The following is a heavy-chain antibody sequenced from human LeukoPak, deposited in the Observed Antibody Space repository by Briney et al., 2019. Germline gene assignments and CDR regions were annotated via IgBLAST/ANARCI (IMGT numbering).Heavy chain of an antibody. Sequence: PGGSLRLSCAASGFTFSDYYMSWIRQAPGKGLEWVSSISSSSSYIYYADSVKGRFTISRDNAKNSLYLQMNSLRTEDTAVYYCAREMDSSGYYFDYWGQGTLVTVSS. D-gene: IGHD3-22*01. CDR3: AREMDSSGYYFDY. CDR2: ISSSSSYI. CDR1: GFTFSDYY. J-gene: IGHJ4*02. V-gene: IGHV3-11*06.